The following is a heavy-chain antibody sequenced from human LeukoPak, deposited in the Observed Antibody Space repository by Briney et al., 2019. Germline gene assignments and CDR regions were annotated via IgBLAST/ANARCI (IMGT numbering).Heavy chain of an antibody. J-gene: IGHJ5*02. D-gene: IGHD6-13*01. CDR3: ARGLAAADPPDNWFDP. Sequence: SETLSLTCTVSGDSISSGTHFWSWIRQQPGKGLEWMGYIQYSGTTYYNPSLGSRLNISVDASKNQFSLKLSSVTAADTAVYYCARGLAAADPPDNWFDPWGQGTLVTVSS. V-gene: IGHV4-31*03. CDR1: GDSISSGTHF. CDR2: IQYSGTT.